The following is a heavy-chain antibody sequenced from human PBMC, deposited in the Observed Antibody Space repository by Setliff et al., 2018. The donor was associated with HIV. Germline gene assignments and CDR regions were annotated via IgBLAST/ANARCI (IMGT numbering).Heavy chain of an antibody. D-gene: IGHD2-2*02. CDR1: GDSITHDDYY. Sequence: PSETLSLTCPVSGDSITHDDYYWGWIRQPPGKGLEWIAIIPYNGRTYYDPSLKSRVTIFVDTFKTQFYLKLRSVTASDTAVYYCARYTSKVDWFDPWGQGTLVTVS. V-gene: IGHV4-39*01. J-gene: IGHJ5*02. CDR3: ARYTSKVDWFDP. CDR2: IPYNGRT.